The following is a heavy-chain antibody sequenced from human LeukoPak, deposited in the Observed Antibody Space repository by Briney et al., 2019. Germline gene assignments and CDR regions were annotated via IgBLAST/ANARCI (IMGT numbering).Heavy chain of an antibody. D-gene: IGHD6-19*01. V-gene: IGHV3-53*05. Sequence: GGSLRLSCAASGLTVTSNYMSWVRQAPGKGLEWVSVLYGAGSTYYADSVKGRFTISRDNSKNTLFLQMNSLRGEDTAVYCCARGGAPGYSTGWIDYWGQGTLVTVSS. CDR1: GLTVTSNY. CDR2: LYGAGST. J-gene: IGHJ4*02. CDR3: ARGGAPGYSTGWIDY.